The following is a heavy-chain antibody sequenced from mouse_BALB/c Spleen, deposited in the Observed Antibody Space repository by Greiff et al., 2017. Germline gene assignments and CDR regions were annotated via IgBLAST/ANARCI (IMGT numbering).Heavy chain of an antibody. D-gene: IGHD1-1*01. J-gene: IGHJ1*01. V-gene: IGHV1S137*01. CDR1: GYTFTDYA. CDR2: ISTYYGDA. Sequence: QVQLQQSGAELVRPGVSVKISCKGSGYTFTDYAMHWVKQSHAKSLEWIGVISTYYGDASYNQKFKGKVTMTVDKSSSTAYMELARLTSEDSAIYYCASGDYGSSLWYFDVWGAGTTVTVSS. CDR3: ASGDYGSSLWYFDV.